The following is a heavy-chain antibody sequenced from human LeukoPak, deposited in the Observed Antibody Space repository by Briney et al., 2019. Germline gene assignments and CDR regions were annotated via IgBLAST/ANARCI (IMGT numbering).Heavy chain of an antibody. Sequence: SEILSLTCTVSGGSISSSSYYWSWIRQPPGKGLEWIGYIYYSGSTNYNPSLKSRVTISVDTSKNQFSLKLSSVTAADTAVYYCARVHYDSSGLNWFDPWGQGTLVTVSS. CDR1: GGSISSSSYY. D-gene: IGHD3-22*01. J-gene: IGHJ5*02. CDR2: IYYSGST. CDR3: ARVHYDSSGLNWFDP. V-gene: IGHV4-61*01.